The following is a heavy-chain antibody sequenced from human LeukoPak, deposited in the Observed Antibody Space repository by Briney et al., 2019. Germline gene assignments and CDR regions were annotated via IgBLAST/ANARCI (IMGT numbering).Heavy chain of an antibody. CDR3: ARSSYYYGSGSHTRSAY. Sequence: GASVKVSCKASGYTFSSYDINWVRQATGQGLEWMGWMNPNSGNTGYAQKFQGRVTMTRNTSISTAYMELSSLRSEDTAVYYCARSSYYYGSGSHTRSAYWGQGTLVTVSS. D-gene: IGHD3-10*01. CDR2: MNPNSGNT. J-gene: IGHJ4*02. V-gene: IGHV1-8*01. CDR1: GYTFSSYD.